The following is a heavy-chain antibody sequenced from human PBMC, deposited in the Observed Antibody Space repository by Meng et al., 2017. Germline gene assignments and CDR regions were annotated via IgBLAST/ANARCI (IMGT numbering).Heavy chain of an antibody. CDR3: ARRDYFDY. J-gene: IGHJ4*02. Sequence: QLQLQVSGPGLVKPSETLSLTCIVSGDSISSSSDYWGWIRQPPGKGLEWIGSIYYSGSTYYNPSLKSRVTISVDTSKNQFSLKLSSVTAADTAVYYCARRDYFDYWGQGTLVTVSS. CDR2: IYYSGST. CDR1: GDSISSSSDY. V-gene: IGHV4-39*01.